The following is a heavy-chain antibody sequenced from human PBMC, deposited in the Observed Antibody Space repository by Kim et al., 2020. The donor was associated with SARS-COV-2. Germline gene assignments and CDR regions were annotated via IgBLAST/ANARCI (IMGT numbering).Heavy chain of an antibody. V-gene: IGHV1-8*01. J-gene: IGHJ4*02. CDR2: LNPNSGNT. D-gene: IGHD1-26*01. Sequence: ASVKVSCKASGYTFTGYDINWVRQAPGQGLEWMGWLNPNSGNTGYAQKFQGKVTMTRNTSISTAYMELSSLRSEDTAVYYCARALALIRGLVEKYYLDYWGQGTLVTVSS. CDR3: ARALALIRGLVEKYYLDY. CDR1: GYTFTGYD.